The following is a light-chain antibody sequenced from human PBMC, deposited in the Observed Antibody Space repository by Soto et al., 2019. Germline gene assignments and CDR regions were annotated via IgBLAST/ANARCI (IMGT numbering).Light chain of an antibody. J-gene: IGKJ1*01. CDR1: QSVNSSY. Sequence: EIGVTQSPGTLSLSPGERAFLSCSASQSVNSSYLAWYQQKPGQAPRLRIHGASSRATGLPDRFSGSGSGTHFTLTISRLEPVDFAVYYCQQYRGSPWTFGQGTKVQMK. CDR2: GAS. CDR3: QQYRGSPWT. V-gene: IGKV3-20*01.